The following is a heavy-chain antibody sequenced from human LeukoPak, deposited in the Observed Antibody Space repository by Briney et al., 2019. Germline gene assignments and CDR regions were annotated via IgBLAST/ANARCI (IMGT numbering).Heavy chain of an antibody. CDR3: ARDSSGWSFDY. CDR2: ISSSSSTV. V-gene: IGHV3-48*01. J-gene: IGHJ4*02. D-gene: IGHD6-19*01. CDR1: GFTFSSYN. Sequence: PGGSLRLSCAASGFTFSSYNMNWVRLAPGKGLEWVSYISSSSSTVYYADSVKGRFTISRDNAKNSLYLQMNSLRAEDSAVYYCARDSSGWSFDYWGQGTLVTVSS.